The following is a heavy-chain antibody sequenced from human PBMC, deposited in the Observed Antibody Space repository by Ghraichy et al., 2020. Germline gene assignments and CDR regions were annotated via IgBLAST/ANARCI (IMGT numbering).Heavy chain of an antibody. V-gene: IGHV3-48*02. CDR1: GFTFSTYN. CDR3: ARARDSSGMNHDY. J-gene: IGHJ4*02. D-gene: IGHD3-22*01. CDR2: ISSSSSTI. Sequence: GGSLRLSCAASGFTFSTYNMNWVRQAPGKGLEWVSYISSSSSTIYYADSVKGRFTIPRDNAKNSLYLQMNSLRDEDTAVYYCARARDSSGMNHDYWGQGTLVTVSS.